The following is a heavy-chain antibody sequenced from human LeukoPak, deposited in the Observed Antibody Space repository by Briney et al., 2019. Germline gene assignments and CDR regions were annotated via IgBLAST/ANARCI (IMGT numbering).Heavy chain of an antibody. Sequence: PSQTLPLTCTVSGGSISSGSYYWSWIRQPAGKGLEWIGRIYTSGSTNYNPSLKSRVTISVDTSKNQFSLKLSSVTAADTAVYYCARENYDFWSGYYYYFDYWGQGTLVTVSS. V-gene: IGHV4-61*02. J-gene: IGHJ4*02. CDR1: GGSISSGSYY. CDR3: ARENYDFWSGYYYYFDY. CDR2: IYTSGST. D-gene: IGHD3-3*01.